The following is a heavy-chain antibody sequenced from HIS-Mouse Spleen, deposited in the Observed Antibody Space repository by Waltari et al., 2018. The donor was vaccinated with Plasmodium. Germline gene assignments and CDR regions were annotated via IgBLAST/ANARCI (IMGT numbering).Heavy chain of an antibody. CDR1: GFTFSSYG. J-gene: IGHJ4*02. CDR2: RSDDGSNK. CDR3: AKDRRSSSWYVDY. D-gene: IGHD6-13*01. Sequence: QVQLVESGGGVVQPGRSLRLSCAASGFTFSSYGMHWVRQGPGKGLEWWEVRSDDGSNKYYADAVKGRFTISRDNSKNTLYLQMNSLRAEDTAVYYCAKDRRSSSWYVDYWGQGTLVTVSS. V-gene: IGHV3-30*18.